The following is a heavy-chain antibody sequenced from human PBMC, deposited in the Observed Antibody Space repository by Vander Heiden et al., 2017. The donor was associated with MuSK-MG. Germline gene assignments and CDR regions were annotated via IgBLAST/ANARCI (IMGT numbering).Heavy chain of an antibody. J-gene: IGHJ2*01. CDR3: ATEDMGRGEKWYFDV. Sequence: QAPLVEFGGGVVQHGRSRSLSCSAPGFTFSSYARNGVRQAPGKGLEGVAVISYDRSNKSYADVGKGRFTISRDNAKNTLDRQMKRVRAEGTAMYYSATEDMGRGEKWYFDVGSRVTIVTVSS. CDR1: GFTFSSYA. V-gene: IGHV3-30*04. CDR2: ISYDRSNK. D-gene: IGHD3-10*01.